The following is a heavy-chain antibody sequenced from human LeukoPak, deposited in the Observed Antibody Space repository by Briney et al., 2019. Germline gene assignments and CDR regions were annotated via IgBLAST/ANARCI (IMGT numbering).Heavy chain of an antibody. CDR1: GFIFSDYY. Sequence: GGSLRLSCAASGFIFSDYYMGWIRQAPGKGLEWVSYISSSATGDTVYYADSVTGRFTISRDKVKNSLNLQINSLRAEDTAVYYCARDGYNVGIFDFWGQGTLVTVSS. CDR3: ARDGYNVGIFDF. V-gene: IGHV3-11*01. J-gene: IGHJ4*02. D-gene: IGHD5-24*01. CDR2: ISSSATGDTV.